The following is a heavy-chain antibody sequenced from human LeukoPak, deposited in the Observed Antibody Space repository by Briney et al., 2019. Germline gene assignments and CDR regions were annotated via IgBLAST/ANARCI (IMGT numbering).Heavy chain of an antibody. V-gene: IGHV1-2*06. Sequence: ASVKVSCKASGYTFTGYYMHWVRQAPGQGLEWMGRINPNSGGTSYAQKFQGRVTMTRDTSISTAYMELSRLRSDDTAVYYCARDRGQWLVPFDYWGQGTLVTVSS. CDR2: INPNSGGT. CDR3: ARDRGQWLVPFDY. D-gene: IGHD6-19*01. CDR1: GYTFTGYY. J-gene: IGHJ4*02.